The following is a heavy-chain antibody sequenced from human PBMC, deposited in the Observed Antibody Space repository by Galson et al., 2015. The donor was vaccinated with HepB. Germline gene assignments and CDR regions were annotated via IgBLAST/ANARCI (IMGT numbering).Heavy chain of an antibody. Sequence: SLRLSCAASGFTFSSYSMNWVRQAPGKGLEWVSSISSSSSYIYYADSVKGRFTISRDNAKNSLYLQMNSLRAEDTAVYYCAREGSGVYSSSWYPYYYGMDVWGQGTTVTVSS. D-gene: IGHD6-13*01. CDR2: ISSSSSYI. CDR1: GFTFSSYS. CDR3: AREGSGVYSSSWYPYYYGMDV. J-gene: IGHJ6*02. V-gene: IGHV3-21*01.